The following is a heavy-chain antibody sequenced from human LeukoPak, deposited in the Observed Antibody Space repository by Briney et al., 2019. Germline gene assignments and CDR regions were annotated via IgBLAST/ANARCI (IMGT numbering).Heavy chain of an antibody. J-gene: IGHJ6*02. V-gene: IGHV3-30*18. D-gene: IGHD5-12*01. Sequence: GGSLRLSCAATGFTFWSYGMHWVRQAPGKGLEWVAVVSYDGSNKNYADSVKGRFTISRDNSKNTLYLQLNSLRVEDTAVYYCAKDRWMMSSYYGMDVWGQGTTVTVSS. CDR2: VSYDGSNK. CDR1: GFTFWSYG. CDR3: AKDRWMMSSYYGMDV.